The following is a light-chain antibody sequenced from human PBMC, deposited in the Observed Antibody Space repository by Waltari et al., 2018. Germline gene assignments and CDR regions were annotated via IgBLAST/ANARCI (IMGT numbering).Light chain of an antibody. Sequence: QSVLTQPPSASGTPGQRVTISCSGSNSNIGTNAVTWYQQLPGTAPKPLIYSDNQRPSGVPDRFSGSKSGTSVSLAISGLQSEDEADYYCAAWDESLIGVVFGGGTKLTVL. V-gene: IGLV1-44*01. CDR3: AAWDESLIGVV. CDR2: SDN. J-gene: IGLJ2*01. CDR1: NSNIGTNA.